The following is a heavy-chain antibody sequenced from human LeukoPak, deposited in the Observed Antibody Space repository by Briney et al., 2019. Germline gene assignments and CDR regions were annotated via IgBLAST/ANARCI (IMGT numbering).Heavy chain of an antibody. Sequence: AASVKVSCKASGGTFRTYPISWVRQAPGQGLEWMGGLTHIFRRTNYTQKFQERLIITTDESYSTAYMELRDLRSDDTALYYCATSGSGRSWDWFAPWGQGTLVIVSS. CDR2: LTHIFRRT. J-gene: IGHJ5*02. CDR1: GGTFRTYP. D-gene: IGHD3-10*01. CDR3: ATSGSGRSWDWFAP. V-gene: IGHV1-69*05.